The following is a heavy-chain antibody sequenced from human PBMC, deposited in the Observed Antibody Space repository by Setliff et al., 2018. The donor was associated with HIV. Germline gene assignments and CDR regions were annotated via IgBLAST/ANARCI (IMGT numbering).Heavy chain of an antibody. V-gene: IGHV4-61*02. CDR1: GGSISSGSHY. CDR2: IYTSGST. CDR3: ARGLRSSTYYYYYYMDV. Sequence: LSLTCTVSGGSISSGSHYWSWIRQPAGKGLEWIGLIYTSGSTNYNPSLKSRVTISVDTSKNQFSLKLSSVTAADTAVYYCARGLRSSTYYYYYYMDVWGKGTTVTVSS. D-gene: IGHD6-6*01. J-gene: IGHJ6*03.